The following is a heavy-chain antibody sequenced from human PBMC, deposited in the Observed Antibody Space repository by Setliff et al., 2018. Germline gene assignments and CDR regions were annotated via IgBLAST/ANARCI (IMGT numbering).Heavy chain of an antibody. CDR1: GGTFSDYY. J-gene: IGHJ5*02. D-gene: IGHD6-6*01. CDR2: INHRETT. CDR3: ARGRNVAARLLDT. V-gene: IGHV4-34*01. Sequence: SSETLSLTCTTYGGTFSDYYWTWIRQSPGKGLEWIGEINHRETTNYNPSLKSRVTISVDPSKNQFSLTMSSVTAADAAVYYCARGRNVAARLLDTWGQGSRVTVSS.